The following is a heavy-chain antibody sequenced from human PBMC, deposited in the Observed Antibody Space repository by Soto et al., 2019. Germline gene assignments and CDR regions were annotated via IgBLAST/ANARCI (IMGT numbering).Heavy chain of an antibody. Sequence: GELKKDWCRGAGDKITGYGVGGVSKMPGKGLEWMGIIYPGDSDTRYSPSFQGQVTISADKSISTAYLQWSSLKASDTAMYYCASSSSSFDAFDIRGQGTMVTVPS. CDR1: GDKITGYG. D-gene: IGHD6-13*01. CDR3: ASSSSSFDAFDI. CDR2: IYPGDSDT. V-gene: IGHV5-51*01. J-gene: IGHJ3*02.